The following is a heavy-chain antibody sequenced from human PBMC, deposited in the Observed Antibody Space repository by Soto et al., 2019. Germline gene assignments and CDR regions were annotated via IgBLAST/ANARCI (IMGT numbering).Heavy chain of an antibody. CDR3: ARDPGYNYGYN. Sequence: QVQLVQSGAEVKKPGASVKVSCKASGYTFTSYAMHWVRQAPGQRLEWMGWINDGNGNTKYSQKFQGRVTITRDTSASTDYMELSSLRSEDTAVYYYARDPGYNYGYNWGQGTLVTVSS. CDR2: INDGNGNT. CDR1: GYTFTSYA. V-gene: IGHV1-3*01. J-gene: IGHJ4*02. D-gene: IGHD5-18*01.